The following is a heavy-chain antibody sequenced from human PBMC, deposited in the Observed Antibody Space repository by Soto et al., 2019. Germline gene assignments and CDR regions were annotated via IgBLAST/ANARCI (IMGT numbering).Heavy chain of an antibody. CDR3: ARDRRMVTNLGGYYYYSMDV. Sequence: QVQLQESGPGLVKPSQTLSLTCTVSGGSISSGVYYWSWIRQHPGKGLEWIGYIFHSGTPYYNPSLKSRLTISVDPSKNQFSLKLSSVTAADTAVYYCARDRRMVTNLGGYYYYSMDVWGQGTTVTVSS. CDR1: GGSISSGVYY. D-gene: IGHD5-18*01. J-gene: IGHJ6*02. V-gene: IGHV4-31*03. CDR2: IFHSGTP.